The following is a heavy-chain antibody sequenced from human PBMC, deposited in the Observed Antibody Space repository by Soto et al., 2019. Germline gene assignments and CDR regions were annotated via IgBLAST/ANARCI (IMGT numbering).Heavy chain of an antibody. CDR1: GGSISSYY. Sequence: SETLSLTCTVSGGSISSYYWSWTRQPPGKGLEWIGYIYYSGSTNYNPSLKSRVTISVDTSKIHFSLKLSSVTAADTAVYYCARDYGGPFDYWGQGTLVTVSS. CDR2: IYYSGST. CDR3: ARDYGGPFDY. D-gene: IGHD4-17*01. J-gene: IGHJ4*02. V-gene: IGHV4-59*01.